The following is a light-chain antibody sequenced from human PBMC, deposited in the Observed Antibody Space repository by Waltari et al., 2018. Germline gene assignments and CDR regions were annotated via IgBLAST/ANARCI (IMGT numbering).Light chain of an antibody. Sequence: QSALTQPASVSGSPGQSITISCTGTSSDIGTYNHVSWYQPHPGKAPKDMVFGDRNPPPGVPSRFSGSKSGNTASLTVSGLQAEDEADYYCTSYTGSDNSKVFGGGTKLTVL. CDR1: SSDIGTYNH. J-gene: IGLJ2*01. CDR2: GDR. V-gene: IGLV2-14*01. CDR3: TSYTGSDNSKV.